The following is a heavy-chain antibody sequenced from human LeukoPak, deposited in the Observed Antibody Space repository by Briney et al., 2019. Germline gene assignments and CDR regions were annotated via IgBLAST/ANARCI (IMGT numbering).Heavy chain of an antibody. J-gene: IGHJ5*02. CDR3: AKDYCGGDCYWFDP. V-gene: IGHV3-30*18. CDR2: ISYDGSNE. CDR1: GFTFSNYG. Sequence: GGSLRLSCAASGFTFSNYGMHWVRQAPGKGLEWVAVISYDGSNEYYAGSVKGRFTISRDNSKNTLYLQMNSLRAEDTAVYYCAKDYCGGDCYWFDPWGQGTLVTVSS. D-gene: IGHD2-21*02.